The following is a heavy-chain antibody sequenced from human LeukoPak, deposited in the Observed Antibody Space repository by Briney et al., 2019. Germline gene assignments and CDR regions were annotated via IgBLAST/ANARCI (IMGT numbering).Heavy chain of an antibody. D-gene: IGHD2-15*01. J-gene: IGHJ6*02. CDR3: ARDGGYCSGGSCYSSPVPYYYYGMDV. Sequence: ASVKVSCKASGYTFTGYYMHWVRQAPGQGLEWMGWINPNSGGTNYAQTFQGRVTMTRDTSISTAYMGLSRLRSDDTAVYYCARDGGYCSGGSCYSSPVPYYYYGMDVWGQGTTVTVSS. CDR2: INPNSGGT. V-gene: IGHV1-2*02. CDR1: GYTFTGYY.